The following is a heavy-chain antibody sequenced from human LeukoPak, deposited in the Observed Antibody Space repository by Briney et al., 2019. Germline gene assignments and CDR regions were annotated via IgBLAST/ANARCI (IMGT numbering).Heavy chain of an antibody. CDR2: IWYDGSNK. CDR3: ARDRFRDDSGGIDY. J-gene: IGHJ4*02. D-gene: IGHD3-22*01. CDR1: GFTFSSYG. Sequence: GGSLRLSCAASGFTFSSYGMHWVRQAPGKGLEWVAVIWYDGSNKYYADSVKGRFTISRDKSKNTLYLQMNSLRAEDTAVYYCARDRFRDDSGGIDYWGQGTLVTVSS. V-gene: IGHV3-33*01.